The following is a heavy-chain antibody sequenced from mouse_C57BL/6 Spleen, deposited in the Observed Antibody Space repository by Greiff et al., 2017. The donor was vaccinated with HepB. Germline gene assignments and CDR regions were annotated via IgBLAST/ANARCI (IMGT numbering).Heavy chain of an antibody. CDR2: ISTYYGDA. CDR3: ARSFTTVVAMAY. CDR1: GYTFTDYA. V-gene: IGHV1-67*01. J-gene: IGHJ3*01. Sequence: QVQLQQSGPELVRPGVSVKISCKGSGYTFTDYAMHWVKQSHAKSLEWIGVISTYYGDASYNQKLKDKATMTVDKSSSTAYMELARLTSEDSAVYYCARSFTTVVAMAYWGQGTLVTVSA. D-gene: IGHD1-1*01.